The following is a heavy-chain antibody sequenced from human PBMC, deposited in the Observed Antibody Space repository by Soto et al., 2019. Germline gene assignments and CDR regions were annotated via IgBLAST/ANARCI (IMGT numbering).Heavy chain of an antibody. CDR3: ARAVRRGKYCSITSCYYNWFDP. D-gene: IGHD2-2*01. CDR2: IIPIFGTA. CDR1: GGTFSSYA. Sequence: GASVKVSCKASGGTFSSYAISWVRQAPGQGLEWMGGIIPIFGTANYAQKFQGRVTITADESTSTAYMELSSLRSEDTAVYYCARAVRRGKYCSITSCYYNWFDPWGQGTLVTVSS. V-gene: IGHV1-69*13. J-gene: IGHJ5*02.